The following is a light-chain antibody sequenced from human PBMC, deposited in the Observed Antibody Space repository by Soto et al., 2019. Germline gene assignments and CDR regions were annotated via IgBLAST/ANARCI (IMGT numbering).Light chain of an antibody. CDR3: QQNDSSPSWT. Sequence: EIVLTQSPGTLSLSPGERATLSCRASQSVSSKYLAWYQQKPGQAPRLLIYGTSSRATGISDRFRGNGSGTDFTLTISRLEPEDFAVYYCQQNDSSPSWTFGQGTKVDIK. J-gene: IGKJ1*01. CDR1: QSVSSKY. CDR2: GTS. V-gene: IGKV3-20*01.